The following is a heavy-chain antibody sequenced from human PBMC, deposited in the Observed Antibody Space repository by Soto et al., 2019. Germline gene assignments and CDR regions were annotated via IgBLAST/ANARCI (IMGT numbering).Heavy chain of an antibody. CDR3: ARDGLAGTTPYYYYYMDV. Sequence: ASVKVSCKASGYTFTSYDINWVRQATGQGLEWMGWMNPNSGNTGYAQKFQGRVTMTRNTSISTAYMELSSLRSEDTAVYYCARDGLAGTTPYYYYYMDVWGKGTTVTVSS. CDR1: GYTFTSYD. D-gene: IGHD1-7*01. V-gene: IGHV1-8*01. CDR2: MNPNSGNT. J-gene: IGHJ6*03.